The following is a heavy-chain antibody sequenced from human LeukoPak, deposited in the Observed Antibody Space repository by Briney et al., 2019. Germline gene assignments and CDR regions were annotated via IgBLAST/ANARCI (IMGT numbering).Heavy chain of an antibody. Sequence: PWASVTVSCTASGYTFTSCDINWVRQPTGQGLEWMGWMNPNGGNTGYAQKFQGRVTITRNTSISTAYMELSSLRAEDTAVYYCATGLLWFGELGGDYWGQGTLVTVSS. J-gene: IGHJ4*02. D-gene: IGHD3-10*01. CDR3: ATGLLWFGELGGDY. CDR1: GYTFTSCD. CDR2: MNPNGGNT. V-gene: IGHV1-8*03.